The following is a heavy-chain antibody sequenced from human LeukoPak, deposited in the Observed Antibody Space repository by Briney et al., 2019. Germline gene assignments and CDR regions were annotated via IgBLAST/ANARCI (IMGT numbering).Heavy chain of an antibody. Sequence: PSETLSLTCTVSGGSISSSSYYWGWIRQPPGKGLEWIGSIYYSGSTYYNPSLKSRVTISVDTSKNQFSLKLSSVTAADTAVYYCARGGSSWQLNWFDPWGQGTLVTVSS. CDR3: ARGGSSWQLNWFDP. D-gene: IGHD6-13*01. J-gene: IGHJ5*02. V-gene: IGHV4-39*07. CDR2: IYYSGST. CDR1: GGSISSSSYY.